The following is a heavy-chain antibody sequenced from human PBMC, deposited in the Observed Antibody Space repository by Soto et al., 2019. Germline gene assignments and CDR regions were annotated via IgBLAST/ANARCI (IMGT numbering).Heavy chain of an antibody. CDR1: GFTFSRYA. V-gene: IGHV3-23*01. Sequence: XGSLRRTYAGSGFTFSRYAMNWVRQAPGKGLEWVSIISSRGDRTAYAESVKGRFTISRDDSKNTLFLHMNSLGAEDTAVYYCAKETGDSYGFQPKALDVWGQGTTVTVSS. J-gene: IGHJ6*02. CDR3: AKETGDSYGFQPKALDV. D-gene: IGHD5-18*01. CDR2: ISSRGDRT.